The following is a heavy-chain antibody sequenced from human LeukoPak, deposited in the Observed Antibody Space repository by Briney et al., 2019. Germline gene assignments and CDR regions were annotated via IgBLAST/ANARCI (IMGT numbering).Heavy chain of an antibody. Sequence: GGSLRLSCAASGFTFSSYGMHWVRQAPGKGLEWVAFIRYDGSNKYYADSVKGRFTISRDNSKNTLYLQMNSLRAEDTAVYYCAKEGSSSGWIFDYWGQGTLVTVSS. D-gene: IGHD6-19*01. CDR2: IRYDGSNK. V-gene: IGHV3-30*02. CDR3: AKEGSSSGWIFDY. J-gene: IGHJ4*02. CDR1: GFTFSSYG.